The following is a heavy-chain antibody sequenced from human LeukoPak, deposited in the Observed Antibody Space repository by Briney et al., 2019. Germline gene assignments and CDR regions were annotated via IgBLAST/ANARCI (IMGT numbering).Heavy chain of an antibody. CDR2: INPNSGGT. Sequence: GSSVKVSCKASGYTFTYRYLHWVRQAPGQALEWMGWINPNSGGTNYAQKFQGRVTMTRDTSISTAYMELSRLRSDDTAVYYCARPRPFNYGDYDYWGQGTLVTVSS. V-gene: IGHV1-2*02. CDR1: GYTFTYRY. D-gene: IGHD4-17*01. CDR3: ARPRPFNYGDYDY. J-gene: IGHJ4*02.